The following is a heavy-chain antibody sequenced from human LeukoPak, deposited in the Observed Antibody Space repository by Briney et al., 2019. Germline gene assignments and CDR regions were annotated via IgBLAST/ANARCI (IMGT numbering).Heavy chain of an antibody. D-gene: IGHD3-10*01. CDR3: AKGQRILLWFGELFPFDY. Sequence: GGSLRLSCVASGFSFSSYWMSWVRQTPGKGLEWVANIKQEGSARYYVDSVTGRFTISRDNAMNSLYLQMNSLRVEDTAVYYCAKGQRILLWFGELFPFDYWGQGTLVTVSS. CDR2: IKQEGSAR. J-gene: IGHJ4*02. V-gene: IGHV3-7*01. CDR1: GFSFSSYW.